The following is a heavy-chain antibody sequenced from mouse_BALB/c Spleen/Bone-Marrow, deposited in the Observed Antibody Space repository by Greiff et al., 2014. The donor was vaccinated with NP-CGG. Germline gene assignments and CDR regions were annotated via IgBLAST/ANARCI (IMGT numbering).Heavy chain of an antibody. CDR3: ASYYYGNSSFAY. V-gene: IGHV14-3*02. J-gene: IGHJ3*01. CDR1: GFNIKDTY. CDR2: IDPANGNT. D-gene: IGHD1-1*01. Sequence: DVKLQESGAELVKPGASVKLSCTASGFNIKDTYMHWVKQRPEQGLEWIGRIDPANGNTKYDPKFQGKATITADTSSNTAYLQLSSLTSEDTAVYYCASYYYGNSSFAYWGQGTLVTVSA.